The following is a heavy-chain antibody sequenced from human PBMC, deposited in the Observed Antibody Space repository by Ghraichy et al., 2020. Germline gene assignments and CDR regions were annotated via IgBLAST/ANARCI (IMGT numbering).Heavy chain of an antibody. CDR2: INHSGST. V-gene: IGHV4-34*01. CDR1: GGSFSGYY. Sequence: SETLSLTCAVYGGSFSGYYWSWIRQPPGKGLEWIGEINHSGSTNYNPSLKSRVTISVDTSKNQFSLKLSSVTAADTAVYYCARLGSIAARYWGQGTLVTVSS. D-gene: IGHD6-6*01. J-gene: IGHJ4*02. CDR3: ARLGSIAARY.